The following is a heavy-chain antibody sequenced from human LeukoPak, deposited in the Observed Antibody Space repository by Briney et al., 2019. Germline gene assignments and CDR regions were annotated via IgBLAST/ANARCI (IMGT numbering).Heavy chain of an antibody. V-gene: IGHV3-43*02. CDR3: AKVRLTRGSLDY. CDR1: GFTFDDYA. Sequence: GGSLRLSCAASGFTFDDYAMHWVRQAPGKGLEWVSLTSGDGGSTYYADSVKGRFTISRDNSKNSLYLQMNSLRTEDTALYYCAKVRLTRGSLDYWGQGTLVTVSS. D-gene: IGHD1-26*01. J-gene: IGHJ4*01. CDR2: TSGDGGST.